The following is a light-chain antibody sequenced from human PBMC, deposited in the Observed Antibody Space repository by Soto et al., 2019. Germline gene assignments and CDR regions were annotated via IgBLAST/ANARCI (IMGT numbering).Light chain of an antibody. CDR1: SSNIGAGYD. CDR3: QSYDSSLNGVI. CDR2: GNS. Sequence: QAVVTQPPSVPGAPGQRVTISCTGSSSNIGAGYDVHWYQQLPGTAPKLLIYGNSNRPSGVPDRFSGSKSGTSASLAITGLQAEDEADYYCQSYDSSLNGVIFGGGTQLTVL. J-gene: IGLJ7*01. V-gene: IGLV1-40*01.